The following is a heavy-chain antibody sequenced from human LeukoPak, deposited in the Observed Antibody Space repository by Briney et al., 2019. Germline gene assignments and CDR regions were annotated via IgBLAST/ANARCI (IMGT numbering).Heavy chain of an antibody. D-gene: IGHD2-21*01. CDR1: GYTLTELS. V-gene: IGHV1-24*01. CDR2: FDPEDGET. CDR3: ARDYSKDYYYYGMDV. Sequence: GASVKVSCKVSGYTLTELSMHWVRQAPGKGLEWMGGFDPEDGETIYAQKFQGRVTITADESTSTAYMELSSLRSEDTAVYYCARDYSKDYYYYGMDVWGQGTTVTVSS. J-gene: IGHJ6*02.